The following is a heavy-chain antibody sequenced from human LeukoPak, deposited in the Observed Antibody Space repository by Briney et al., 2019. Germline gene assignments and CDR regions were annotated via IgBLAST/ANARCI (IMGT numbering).Heavy chain of an antibody. V-gene: IGHV4-39*01. CDR2: IYYSGST. D-gene: IGHD3-10*01. J-gene: IGHJ4*02. CDR3: ARRGYYYSSGSYYFDY. Sequence: SETLSLTCTVSGGYISSISYYWGWIRQPPGKGLEWIGSIYYSGSTYYNPSLKSRVTISVDTSKNQFSLKLSSVTAADTAVYYCARRGYYYSSGSYYFDYWGQGTLVTVSS. CDR1: GGYISSISYY.